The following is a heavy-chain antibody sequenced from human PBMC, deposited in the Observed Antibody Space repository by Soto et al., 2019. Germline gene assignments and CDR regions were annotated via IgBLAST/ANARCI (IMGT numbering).Heavy chain of an antibody. Sequence: SETLSLTCTVSGGSISSGDYYWSWIRQPPGKGLEWIGYIYYSGSTYYNPSLKSRVTISVDTSKNQFSLKLSSVTAADMAVYYCARGRITMIVVGPRGSAWFDPWGQGTLVTVSS. D-gene: IGHD3-22*01. J-gene: IGHJ5*02. CDR1: GGSISSGDYY. V-gene: IGHV4-30-4*01. CDR2: IYYSGST. CDR3: ARGRITMIVVGPRGSAWFDP.